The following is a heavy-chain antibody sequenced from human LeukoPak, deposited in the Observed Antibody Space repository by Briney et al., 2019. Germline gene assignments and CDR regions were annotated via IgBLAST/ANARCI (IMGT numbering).Heavy chain of an antibody. CDR1: GYSLSSDYY. Sequence: SVTLSLTCAVSGYSLSSDYYWGWIRQPPGKGLELIGSIYHSGTTYYNPSLKSRVTISIDTSTNQCSLKLSSVTAADTAVYYCARGSGSGWYPVGYWGEGTLVTASS. D-gene: IGHD6-19*01. CDR2: IYHSGTT. J-gene: IGHJ4*02. CDR3: ARGSGSGWYPVGY. V-gene: IGHV4-38-2*01.